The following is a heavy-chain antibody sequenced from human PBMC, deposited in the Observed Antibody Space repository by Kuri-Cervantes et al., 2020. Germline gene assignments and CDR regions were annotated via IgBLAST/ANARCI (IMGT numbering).Heavy chain of an antibody. D-gene: IGHD4/OR15-4a*01. CDR3: ARDKPDDDYGTTFDY. V-gene: IGHV3-11*01. J-gene: IGHJ4*02. CDR1: GFTFSDYY. CDR2: ISNTGGTI. Sequence: LKISCAASGFTFSDYYMSWIRQAPGKGLEWVSYISNTGGTIYYADSVKGRFTISRDNAKNSLHLQMNSLRAEDTAVYYCARDKPDDDYGTTFDYWGQGTLVTVSS.